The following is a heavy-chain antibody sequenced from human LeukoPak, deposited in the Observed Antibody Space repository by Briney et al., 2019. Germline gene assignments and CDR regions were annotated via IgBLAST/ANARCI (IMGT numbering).Heavy chain of an antibody. CDR3: ARENYYGSGSYYIACYYYGMDV. Sequence: AASVKVSCKASGYTFTSYAMHWVRQAPGQRLEWMGWINAGNGNTKYSQKFQGRVTITRDTSASTAYMELSSLRSEDTAVYYCARENYYGSGSYYIACYYYGMDVWGQGTTVTVSS. V-gene: IGHV1-3*01. CDR1: GYTFTSYA. J-gene: IGHJ6*02. D-gene: IGHD3-10*01. CDR2: INAGNGNT.